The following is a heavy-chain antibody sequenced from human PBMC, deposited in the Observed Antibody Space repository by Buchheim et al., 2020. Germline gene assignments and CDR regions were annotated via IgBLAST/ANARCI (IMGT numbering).Heavy chain of an antibody. CDR1: GGSITSDGSS. J-gene: IGHJ4*02. CDR3: ARGSGGSDFDY. V-gene: IGHV4-30-2*01. Sequence: QVQLQESGSGLVKPSETLSLTCAVSGGSITSDGSSWSWIRQPPGKGLESIGYIYHSGVTFYNPSLKGRVTISVDRSRNQFSLDLNSVTAADTAVYYCARGSGGSDFDYWGQGTL. D-gene: IGHD3-10*01. CDR2: IYHSGVT.